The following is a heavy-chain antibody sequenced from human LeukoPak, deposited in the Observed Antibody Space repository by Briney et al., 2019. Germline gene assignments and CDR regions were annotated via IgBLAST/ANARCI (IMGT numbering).Heavy chain of an antibody. CDR2: IYSGGNT. CDR1: GFTVSSSY. J-gene: IGHJ5*01. Sequence: PGGSLRLSCAASGFTVSSSYMTWVRQAPGKGLEWVSIIYSGGNTYYADSVQGRFTISRDNSKNTLYLQMNSLRAEDTAVYHCASSREATSNWFVYWGPGTLCTVSS. V-gene: IGHV3-66*01. D-gene: IGHD2-2*01. CDR3: ASSREATSNWFVY.